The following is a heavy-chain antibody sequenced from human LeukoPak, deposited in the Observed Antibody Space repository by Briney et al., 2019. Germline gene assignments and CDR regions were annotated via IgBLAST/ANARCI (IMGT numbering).Heavy chain of an antibody. J-gene: IGHJ5*02. V-gene: IGHV4-34*01. Sequence: SETLSLTCAVYGGSFSGYYWSWIRQPPGKGLEWIGEINHSGSTNYNPSLKSRVTISVDASKNQFSLKLSSVTAADTAVYYCARRVVVPAANDWFDPWGQGTLVTVSS. CDR2: INHSGST. D-gene: IGHD2-2*01. CDR1: GGSFSGYY. CDR3: ARRVVVPAANDWFDP.